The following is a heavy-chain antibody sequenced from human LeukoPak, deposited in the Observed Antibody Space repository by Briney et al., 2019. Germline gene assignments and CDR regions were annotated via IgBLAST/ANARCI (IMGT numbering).Heavy chain of an antibody. D-gene: IGHD7-27*01. CDR1: GGSISNYY. J-gene: IGHJ3*02. V-gene: IGHV4-4*07. CDR3: ARGLSGVPNVFEI. Sequence: SETLSLTCSVSGGSISNYYSTWIRQPAGKGLGWIGRIYTSGSTNYNPSLKSRVTMSVDTSKNQFSLKMSSVTAADTAVYYCARGLSGVPNVFEIWGLGIMVTVSS. CDR2: IYTSGST.